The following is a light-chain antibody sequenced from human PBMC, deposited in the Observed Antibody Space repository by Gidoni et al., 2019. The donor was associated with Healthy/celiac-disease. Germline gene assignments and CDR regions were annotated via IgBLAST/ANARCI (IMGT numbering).Light chain of an antibody. CDR1: SSNIGAGYD. J-gene: IGLJ3*02. CDR2: GTS. V-gene: IGLV1-40*01. Sequence: QSVLTQPPSVSGAPGQRVTISCTGSSSNIGAGYDVHWYQQVPGTAPKLLMYGTSDRPSGVPDRFSGSKSGTSASLAITGLQAEEEADYYCQSYDSSLSGSVFGGGTKLTVL. CDR3: QSYDSSLSGSV.